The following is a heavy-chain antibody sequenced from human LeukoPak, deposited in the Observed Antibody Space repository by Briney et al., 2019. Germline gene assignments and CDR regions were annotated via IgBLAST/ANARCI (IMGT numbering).Heavy chain of an antibody. J-gene: IGHJ4*02. CDR3: ARGLGPRATFDY. CDR1: GGSFSGYY. CDR2: INHSGST. V-gene: IGHV4-34*01. Sequence: SETLSLTCAVYGGSFSGYYWSWIRQPPGKGLEWIGEINHSGSTNYNPSLKSRVTISVDTSKNQFSPKLSSVTAADTAVYYCARGLGPRATFDYWGQGTLVTVSS.